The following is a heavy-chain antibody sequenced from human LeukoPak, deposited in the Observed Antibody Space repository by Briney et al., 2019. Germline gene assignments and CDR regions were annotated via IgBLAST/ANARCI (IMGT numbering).Heavy chain of an antibody. D-gene: IGHD3-3*01. J-gene: IGHJ4*02. Sequence: PSETLSLTCAVYGGSFSGYYWSWIRQPAGKGLEWIGRIYTSGSTNYNPSLKSRVTMSVDTSKNQFSLKLSSVTAADTAVYYCARSDFWSGYYYFDYWGQGTLVTVSS. CDR3: ARSDFWSGYYYFDY. CDR1: GGSFSGYY. CDR2: IYTSGST. V-gene: IGHV4-59*10.